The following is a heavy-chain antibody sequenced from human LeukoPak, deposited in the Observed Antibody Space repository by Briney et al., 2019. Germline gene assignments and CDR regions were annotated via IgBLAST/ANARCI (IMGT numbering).Heavy chain of an antibody. V-gene: IGHV7-4-1*02. D-gene: IGHD3-10*01. CDR2: INTNTGNP. CDR1: GYTFTSYA. CDR3: ARGRGLYGSGSYPLYYFDY. J-gene: IGHJ4*02. Sequence: ASVKVSCKASGYTFTSYAMNWVRQAPGQGLEWMGWINTNTGNPTYAQGFTGRFVFSLDTPVSTAYLQISSLKAEDTAVYYCARGRGLYGSGSYPLYYFDYWGQGTLVTVSS.